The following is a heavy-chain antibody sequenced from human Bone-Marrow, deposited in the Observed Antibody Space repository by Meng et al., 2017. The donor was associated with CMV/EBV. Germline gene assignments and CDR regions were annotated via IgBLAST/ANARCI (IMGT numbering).Heavy chain of an antibody. CDR1: GGSFSGYY. CDR2: IYTSGST. CDR3: ARFPGPYSSSSAQNYYYGMDV. Sequence: SETLSLTCAVYGGSFSGYYWSWIRQPAGKGLGWIGRIYTSGSTNYNPSLKSRVTISVDTSKNQFSLKLSSVTAADTAVYHCARFPGPYSSSSAQNYYYGMDVWGQATTVTVSS. V-gene: IGHV4-59*10. J-gene: IGHJ6*02. D-gene: IGHD6-6*01.